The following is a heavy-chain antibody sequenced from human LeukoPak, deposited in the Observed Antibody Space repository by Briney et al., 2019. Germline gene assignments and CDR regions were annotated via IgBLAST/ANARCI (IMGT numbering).Heavy chain of an antibody. D-gene: IGHD3-10*01. CDR3: VRRGQVGAFDI. Sequence: PGRSLRLSCSASGFTFHDFSMHWVRQPPGQGLEGVSGISWNSITIIYADSVRGRFTISRDNAKNSLYLQMNSLRAEDTALYYCVRRGQVGAFDIWGQGTMVTISS. J-gene: IGHJ3*02. CDR1: GFTFHDFS. V-gene: IGHV3-9*01. CDR2: ISWNSITI.